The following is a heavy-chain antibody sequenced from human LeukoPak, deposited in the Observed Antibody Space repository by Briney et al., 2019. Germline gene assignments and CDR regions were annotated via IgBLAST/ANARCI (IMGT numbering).Heavy chain of an antibody. CDR1: GYTFSSGYY. D-gene: IGHD5-24*01. CDR2: INPNNGDT. J-gene: IGHJ4*02. Sequence: PAASVTVSCKASGYTFSSGYYLHWVRQAPGQGLEWMGWINPNNGDTNYAQKLQGRVTMTTDTSTSTAYMELRSLRSDDTAVYYCARDLGVGYNERWGQGTLATVSS. V-gene: IGHV1-18*04. CDR3: ARDLGVGYNER.